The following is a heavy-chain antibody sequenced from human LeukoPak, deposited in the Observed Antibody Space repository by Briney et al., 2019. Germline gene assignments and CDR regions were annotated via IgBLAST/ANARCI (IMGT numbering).Heavy chain of an antibody. CDR2: VRSKANSYAT. D-gene: IGHD3-22*01. CDR1: RFTFSSYG. V-gene: IGHV3-73*01. Sequence: PGGSLRLSCAASRFTFSSYGMHWVRQASGKGLEWVGRVRSKANSYATAYAASVKGRFTISRDDSKNTAYLQMNSLKTEDTAVYYCTRPSYYDSSGYYIKESWGQGTLVTVSS. CDR3: TRPSYYDSSGYYIKES. J-gene: IGHJ4*02.